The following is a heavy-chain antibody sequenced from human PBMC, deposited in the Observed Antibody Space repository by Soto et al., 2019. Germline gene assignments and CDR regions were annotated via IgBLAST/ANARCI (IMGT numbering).Heavy chain of an antibody. CDR2: IIPILRTA. CDR3: ARVYLAASGRDWFDP. Sequence: QVQLVQSGAEVKKPGSSVKVSCKASGVTFTSYSFNWVRQAPGQGLEWMGRIIPILRTADYAQKFQGRVTITADKSTSTTYMELSSLRSGDTAVYYCARVYLAASGRDWFDPWGPGTLVTVSS. D-gene: IGHD6-13*01. J-gene: IGHJ5*02. V-gene: IGHV1-69*08. CDR1: GVTFTSYS.